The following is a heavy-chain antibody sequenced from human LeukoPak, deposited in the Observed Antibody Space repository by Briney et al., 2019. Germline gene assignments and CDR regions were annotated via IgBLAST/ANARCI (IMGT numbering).Heavy chain of an antibody. CDR3: ARDSGPRFDY. D-gene: IGHD6-19*01. Sequence: AETLSLTCTVSGGSISSYYWSWVWQPPGKGLEWIGYIYYSGSTNYNPSLKSRVTISVDTSKNQFSLKVSSVTAADTAVYYCARDSGPRFDYWGQGTLVTVSS. CDR1: GGSISSYY. J-gene: IGHJ4*02. V-gene: IGHV4-59*01. CDR2: IYYSGST.